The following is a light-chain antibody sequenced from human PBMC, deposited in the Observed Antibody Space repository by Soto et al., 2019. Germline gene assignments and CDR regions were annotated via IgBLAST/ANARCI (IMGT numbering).Light chain of an antibody. CDR1: QSVSSY. J-gene: IGKJ2*01. Sequence: EIVLTQSPATLSLSPGERATLSCRASQSVSSYLAWYQQKPGQPPRLLIYDASNRATGIAARFSGSGSGTYFTLTISSLDPEDFAIYYCQQYNNWPFTFGQGTKLEIK. CDR3: QQYNNWPFT. CDR2: DAS. V-gene: IGKV3-11*01.